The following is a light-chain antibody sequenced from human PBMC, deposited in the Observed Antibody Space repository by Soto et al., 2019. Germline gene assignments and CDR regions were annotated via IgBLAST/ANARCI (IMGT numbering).Light chain of an antibody. Sequence: QSALTQPASVSGSPGQSITISCTGTSSDVGGYNYVSWYQQHPGKAPKLIIYDVSNRPSGVSNRFSGSKSGNTASLTISELQAEDEADYYCNSYTTSSTYVFGTGTKVTVL. J-gene: IGLJ1*01. CDR2: DVS. CDR3: NSYTTSSTYV. CDR1: SSDVGGYNY. V-gene: IGLV2-14*03.